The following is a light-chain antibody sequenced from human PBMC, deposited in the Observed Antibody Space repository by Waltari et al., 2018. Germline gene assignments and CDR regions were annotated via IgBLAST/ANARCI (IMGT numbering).Light chain of an antibody. V-gene: IGKV1-16*01. CDR2: AAS. CDR1: RAIANY. J-gene: IGKJ2*03. CDR3: LQYNSHPHS. Sequence: DIQVTQSPSSLSASVGDRVTITCRASRAIANYLSWFQQKPGEAHKSLIYAASSLQSGVPSRFSGSGSGIEFTFAITGLQPEDVGTYYCLQYNSHPHSFGQGTKLEIK.